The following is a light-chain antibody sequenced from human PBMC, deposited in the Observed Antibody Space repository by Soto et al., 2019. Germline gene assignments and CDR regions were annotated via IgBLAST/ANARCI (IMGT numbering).Light chain of an antibody. CDR1: QSLLHSNGYNY. Sequence: DIVMTQSPLSLPVTPGEPASISCRSSQSLLHSNGYNYLDWYLQKPGQSPQLLIYLGSNRASGVPDRFSGSGSGTDFTLKISRVEAEDVGVYYCMQALQTPQITFGGGPKVDIK. CDR3: MQALQTPQIT. CDR2: LGS. J-gene: IGKJ4*01. V-gene: IGKV2-28*01.